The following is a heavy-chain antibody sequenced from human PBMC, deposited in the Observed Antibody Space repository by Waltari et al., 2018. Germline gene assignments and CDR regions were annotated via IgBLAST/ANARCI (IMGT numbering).Heavy chain of an antibody. D-gene: IGHD5-18*01. CDR2: IYSGGST. J-gene: IGHJ4*02. CDR3: AKDGRDTALDY. CDR1: GFTFSSYA. Sequence: EVQLLESGGGLVQPGGSLRLSCAASGFTFSSYAMSWVRQAPGKGLEWVSVIYSGGSTYYADSVKGRFTISRDNSKNTLYLQMNSLRAEDTAVYYCAKDGRDTALDYRGQGTLVTVSS. V-gene: IGHV3-23*03.